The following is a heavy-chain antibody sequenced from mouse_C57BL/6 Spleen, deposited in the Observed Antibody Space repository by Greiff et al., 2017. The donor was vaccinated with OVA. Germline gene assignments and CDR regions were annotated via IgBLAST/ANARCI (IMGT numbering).Heavy chain of an antibody. CDR2: ISDGGSYT. CDR3: ARDGEGDGYYPFAY. Sequence: EVKLVESGGGLVKPGGSLKLSCAASGFTFSSYAMSWVRQTPEKRLEWVATISDGGSYTYYPDNVKGRFTISRDNAKNNLYLQMSHLKSEDTAMYYCARDGEGDGYYPFAYWGQGTLVTVSA. V-gene: IGHV5-4*01. J-gene: IGHJ3*01. D-gene: IGHD2-3*01. CDR1: GFTFSSYA.